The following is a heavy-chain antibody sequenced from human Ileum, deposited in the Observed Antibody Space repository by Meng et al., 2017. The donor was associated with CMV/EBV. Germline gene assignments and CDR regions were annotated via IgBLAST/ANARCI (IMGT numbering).Heavy chain of an antibody. CDR3: ARGRTAAAY. Sequence: LTCTVSGGSVSSGSHYWSWIRQPPGKGLEWIGCIYDSGSTNYNPSLKNRVTISVDTSNNQFSLKLSSVTAADTAVYYCARGRTAAAYWGQGTLVTVSS. V-gene: IGHV4-61*01. CDR2: IYDSGST. CDR1: GGSVSSGSHY. D-gene: IGHD6-13*01. J-gene: IGHJ4*02.